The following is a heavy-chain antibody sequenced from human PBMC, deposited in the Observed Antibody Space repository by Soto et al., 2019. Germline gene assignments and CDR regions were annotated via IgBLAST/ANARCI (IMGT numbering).Heavy chain of an antibody. Sequence: QVQLVESGGGVVQPGRSLRLSCAASGFTFSSYGMHWVRQAPGKGLEWVAVISYDGSNKYYADSVKGRFTISRDNSKNTLYLQMNSLRAEDTAVYYCAKDRSIRLWFGEHGMDVWGQGTTVTVSS. CDR2: ISYDGSNK. J-gene: IGHJ6*02. D-gene: IGHD3-10*01. CDR3: AKDRSIRLWFGEHGMDV. CDR1: GFTFSSYG. V-gene: IGHV3-30*18.